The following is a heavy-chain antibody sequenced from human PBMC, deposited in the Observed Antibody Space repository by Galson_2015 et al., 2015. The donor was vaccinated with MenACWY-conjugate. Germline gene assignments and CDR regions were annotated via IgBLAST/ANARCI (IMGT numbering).Heavy chain of an antibody. CDR1: GDSVASNSAA. D-gene: IGHD1-1*01. CDR3: ARWKNYFDY. J-gene: IGHJ4*02. Sequence: CAISGDSVASNSAAWTWIRQSPLSGLEWLGRTYYRSKWHNDYAVSVKSRITINPDTSKNQFSLQLNSVTPEDTAVYYCARWKNYFDYWGQGTLVTVSS. V-gene: IGHV6-1*01. CDR2: TYYRSKWHN.